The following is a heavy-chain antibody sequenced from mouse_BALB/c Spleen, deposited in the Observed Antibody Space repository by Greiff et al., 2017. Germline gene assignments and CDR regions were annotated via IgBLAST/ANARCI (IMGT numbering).Heavy chain of an antibody. V-gene: IGHV14-3*02. CDR1: GFNIKDTY. Sequence: EVKLQESGAELVKPGASVKLSCTASGFNIKDTYMHWVKQRPEQGLEWIGRIDPANGNTKYDPKFQGKATITADTSSNTAYLQLSSLTSEDTAVYYCAKATVVEEDYWGQGTTLTVSS. D-gene: IGHD1-1*01. CDR3: AKATVVEEDY. J-gene: IGHJ2*01. CDR2: IDPANGNT.